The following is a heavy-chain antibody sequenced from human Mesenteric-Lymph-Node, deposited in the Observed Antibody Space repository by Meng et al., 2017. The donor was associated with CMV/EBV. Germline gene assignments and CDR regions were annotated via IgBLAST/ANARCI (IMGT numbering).Heavy chain of an antibody. J-gene: IGHJ4*02. CDR3: ARRLGDPISWCRLFFDY. CDR1: GFTFSSYA. D-gene: IGHD6-13*01. CDR2: ISGSGGST. Sequence: GESLKISCAASGFTFSSYAMSWVRQAPGKGLEWVSAISGSGGSTYYADSVQGRFTISRDDSQNTLYLQMNSLRAEDTALSYCARRLGDPISWCRLFFDYWGQGTLVTVSS. V-gene: IGHV3-23*01.